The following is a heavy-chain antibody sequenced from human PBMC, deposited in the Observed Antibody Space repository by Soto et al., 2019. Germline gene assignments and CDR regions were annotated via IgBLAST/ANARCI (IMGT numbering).Heavy chain of an antibody. Sequence: QVHLVQSGAEVKKPGSSVKVSCKASGGSFSNYIFAWVRQAPGQGLEWMGGTIPMFATAQYAQKLQGRVTKNADESTSTVYMDLTSLTSDDTAVYYCARGLFGQQWLVGFDTWGQGTLVTVSS. CDR2: TIPMFATA. J-gene: IGHJ4*02. CDR1: GGSFSNYI. D-gene: IGHD6-19*01. V-gene: IGHV1-69*01. CDR3: ARGLFGQQWLVGFDT.